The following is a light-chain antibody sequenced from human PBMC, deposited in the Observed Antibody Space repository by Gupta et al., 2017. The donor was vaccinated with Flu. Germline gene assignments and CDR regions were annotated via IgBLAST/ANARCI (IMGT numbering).Light chain of an antibody. CDR2: KAS. J-gene: IGKJ1*01. CDR1: QNINIW. CDR3: QQDNNSSRA. Sequence: DIQMTQSPSTLSASVGDRVTITCRASQNINIWVAWYQQKPGKAPNLLIYKASTLQSGVPPRFSGSGSGTEFTLTITSRQADEFATYYCQQDNNSSRAFGQGTKVEIK. V-gene: IGKV1-5*03.